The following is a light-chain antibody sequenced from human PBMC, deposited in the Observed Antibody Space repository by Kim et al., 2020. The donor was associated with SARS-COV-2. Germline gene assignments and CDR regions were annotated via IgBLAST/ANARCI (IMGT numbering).Light chain of an antibody. V-gene: IGKV1-33*01. CDR3: QQYDNLPLT. Sequence: DIQMTQSPSSLSASVGDRVTITCQASQDISNYLNWYQQKPGKAPKLLISDASNLEIGVPSRFSGSGSGTDFTFTIYSLQPEDIATYYCQQYDNLPLTFGGGTKVDIK. CDR2: DAS. J-gene: IGKJ4*01. CDR1: QDISNY.